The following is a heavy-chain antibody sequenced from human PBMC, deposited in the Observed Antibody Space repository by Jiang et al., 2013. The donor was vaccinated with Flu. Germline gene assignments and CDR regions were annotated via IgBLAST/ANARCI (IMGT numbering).Heavy chain of an antibody. V-gene: IGHV1-46*01. J-gene: IGHJ4*02. CDR1: GYIFTTSY. CDR2: INPSGNKI. CDR3: ATAEGDY. Sequence: GAEVKKPGVSVNISCKASGYIFTTSYILWVRQAPGLGLEWMGIINPSGNKIKFAQRFQGRVRMTTDTSTSTVFLELNTLTSEDTATYFCATAEGDYWGQGTLVAVSS.